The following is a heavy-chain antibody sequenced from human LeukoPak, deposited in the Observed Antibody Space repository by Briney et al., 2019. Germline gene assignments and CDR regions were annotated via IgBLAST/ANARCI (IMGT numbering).Heavy chain of an antibody. Sequence: GGSLRLSCAASRFAFKDDYMSWIRQAPGKGLDWVSSISSGGTIYYADSVKGRFTISRDNAKNSLYLQMNSLRVEDTAVYYCARQPAGYRSAFDLWGQGTMVTIS. CDR3: ARQPAGYRSAFDL. J-gene: IGHJ3*01. CDR2: ISSGGTI. D-gene: IGHD1-14*01. V-gene: IGHV3-11*01. CDR1: RFAFKDDY.